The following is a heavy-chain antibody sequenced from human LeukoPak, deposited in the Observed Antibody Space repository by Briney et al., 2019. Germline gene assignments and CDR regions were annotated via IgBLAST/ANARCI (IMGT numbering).Heavy chain of an antibody. Sequence: GGSLRLSCAASGFNFSTYWMTWVRQAPGKGLEWVANIKKDGSEKCYADSVQGRFTISRDNAKNSLSLQMNSLRAEDTALYYCARRYSGYEWAFDIWGQGTMVTVSS. J-gene: IGHJ3*02. V-gene: IGHV3-7*01. CDR2: IKKDGSEK. CDR3: ARRYSGYEWAFDI. CDR1: GFNFSTYW. D-gene: IGHD5-12*01.